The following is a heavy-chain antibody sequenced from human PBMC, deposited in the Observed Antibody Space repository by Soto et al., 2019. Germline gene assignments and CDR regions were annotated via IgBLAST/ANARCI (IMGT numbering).Heavy chain of an antibody. CDR2: FDPEDGET. CDR3: ATARGTDMIVVYAYYFDY. J-gene: IGHJ4*02. D-gene: IGHD3-22*01. V-gene: IGHV1-24*01. Sequence: GASVKVSCKVSGYSLTELSMHWVRQAPGKGLEWMGGFDPEDGETIYAQKFQGRVTMTEDTSTDTAYMELSSLRSEDTAVYYCATARGTDMIVVYAYYFDYWGQGTLVTVSS. CDR1: GYSLTELS.